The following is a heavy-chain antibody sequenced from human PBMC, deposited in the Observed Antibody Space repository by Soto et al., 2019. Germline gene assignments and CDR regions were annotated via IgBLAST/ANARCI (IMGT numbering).Heavy chain of an antibody. J-gene: IGHJ4*02. D-gene: IGHD6-13*01. CDR2: INHSGST. CDR3: ARGQGSSWHSFDY. V-gene: IGHV4-34*01. Sequence: SETLSLTCAVYGGSFSGYYWSWIRQPPGKGLEWIGEINHSGSTNYNPSLKSRVTISVDTSKNQFSLKLSSVTAADTAVYYCARGQGSSWHSFDYWGQGTLVTVSS. CDR1: GGSFSGYY.